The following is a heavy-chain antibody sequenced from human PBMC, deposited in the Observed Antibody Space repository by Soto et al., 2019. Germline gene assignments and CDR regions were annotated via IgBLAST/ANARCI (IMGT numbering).Heavy chain of an antibody. J-gene: IGHJ4*02. V-gene: IGHV4-30-2*01. Sequence: SETLSLTCAVSGGSISCGGYSWSWIRQPPGKGLEWIGYIYHSGSTYYSPSLKSRVTISVDRSKNQFSLKLSSVTAADTAVYYCARGPPFGYWGQGTLVTVSS. CDR3: ARGPPFGY. D-gene: IGHD3-10*01. CDR2: IYHSGST. CDR1: GGSISCGGYS.